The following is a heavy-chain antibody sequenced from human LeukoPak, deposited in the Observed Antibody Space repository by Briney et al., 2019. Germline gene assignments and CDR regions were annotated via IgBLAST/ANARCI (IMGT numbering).Heavy chain of an antibody. V-gene: IGHV1-69*05. CDR1: GGTFSSYA. Sequence: ASVKVSCKASGGTFSSYAISWVRQAPGQGHEWMGGIIPIFGTANYAQKFQGRVTITTDESTSTAYMELSSLRSEDTAVYYCASLFNSGHDTHYPYWGQGTLVTVSS. D-gene: IGHD5-12*01. CDR2: IIPIFGTA. J-gene: IGHJ4*02. CDR3: ASLFNSGHDTHYPY.